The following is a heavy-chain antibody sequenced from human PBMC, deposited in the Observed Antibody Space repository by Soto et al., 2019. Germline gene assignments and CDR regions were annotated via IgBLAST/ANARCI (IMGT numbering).Heavy chain of an antibody. CDR1: GYTFTSYG. J-gene: IGHJ5*02. D-gene: IGHD5-18*01. CDR2: ISAYNGNT. Sequence: ASVKVSCKASGYTFTSYGISWVRQAPGQGLEWMGWISAYNGNTNYAQKLQGRVTMTTDTSTSTAYMELRSLRSDDTAVYYCARGVEWWLQPSYNWFDPWGQGTLVTVSS. CDR3: ARGVEWWLQPSYNWFDP. V-gene: IGHV1-18*01.